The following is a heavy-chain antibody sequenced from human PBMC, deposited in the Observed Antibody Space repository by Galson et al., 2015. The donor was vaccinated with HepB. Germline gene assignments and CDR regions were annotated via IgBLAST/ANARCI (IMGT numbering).Heavy chain of an antibody. V-gene: IGHV1-69*06. Sequence: SVKVSCKASGGTFSSYAISWVRQAPGQGLEWMGGIIPIFGTANYAQKFQGRVTVTEDKSTSTAYMELSSLRSEDTAVYYCARGGDCTNGVCYSGGYDYWGQGTLVTVSS. CDR1: GGTFSSYA. D-gene: IGHD2-8*01. CDR2: IIPIFGTA. CDR3: ARGGDCTNGVCYSGGYDY. J-gene: IGHJ4*02.